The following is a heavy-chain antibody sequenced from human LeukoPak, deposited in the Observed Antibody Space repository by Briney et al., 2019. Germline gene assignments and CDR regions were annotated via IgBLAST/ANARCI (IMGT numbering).Heavy chain of an antibody. J-gene: IGHJ3*02. Sequence: PSQTLSLTCTVSGGSISSSNYHWGWIRQPPGKGLEWIGYIFYSGRTNDNPSLKSRVTISVDTSKNQFSLRLSSVTAADTAVYYCARARNYYDNSGYYYEGDAFDIWGQGTMVTVSS. CDR1: GGSISSSNYH. D-gene: IGHD3-22*01. CDR3: ARARNYYDNSGYYYEGDAFDI. V-gene: IGHV4-61*05. CDR2: IFYSGRT.